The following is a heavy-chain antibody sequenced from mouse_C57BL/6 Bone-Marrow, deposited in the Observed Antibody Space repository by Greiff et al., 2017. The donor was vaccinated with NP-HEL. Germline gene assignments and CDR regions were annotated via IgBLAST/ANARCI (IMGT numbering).Heavy chain of an antibody. CDR2: IYPGDGDT. CDR1: GYEFSNYW. Sequence: QVQLKESGAELVKPGALVMISCKASGYEFSNYWMNWVKQRPGKGLEWIGQIYPGDGDTNYNGKFKDKATLTADKSSSTAYMQLSRLTSEDSAVDFCARGAYWGQGTLVTVSA. V-gene: IGHV1-80*01. CDR3: ARGAY. J-gene: IGHJ3*01.